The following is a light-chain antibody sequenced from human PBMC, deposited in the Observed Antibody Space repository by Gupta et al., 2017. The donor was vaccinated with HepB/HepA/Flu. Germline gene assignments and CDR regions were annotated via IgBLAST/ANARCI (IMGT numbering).Light chain of an antibody. CDR1: QNIRSDY. Sequence: IVLTQSPGTLSLSPGERATLSCRTSQNIRSDYLAWYQHKRGQSPRLLIYSTSTRATGIPDRFRGSGSETYFTLTITRLEPEDVAVYFCQQDGNSPITFGRGTKVEIK. J-gene: IGKJ4*01. V-gene: IGKV3-20*01. CDR3: QQDGNSPIT. CDR2: STS.